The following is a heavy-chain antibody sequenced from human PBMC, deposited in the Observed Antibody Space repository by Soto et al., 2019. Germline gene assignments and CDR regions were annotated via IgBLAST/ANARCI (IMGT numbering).Heavy chain of an antibody. CDR3: ARSVGSSGWYGGYYFDY. CDR1: GGSFSGYY. J-gene: IGHJ4*02. CDR2: INHSGST. V-gene: IGHV4-34*01. D-gene: IGHD6-19*01. Sequence: SETLSLTCAVYGGSFSGYYWSWIRQPPGKGLEWIGEINHSGSTNYNPSLKSRVTISVDTSKNQFSLKLSSVTAADTAVYYCARSVGSSGWYGGYYFDYWGQGALVT.